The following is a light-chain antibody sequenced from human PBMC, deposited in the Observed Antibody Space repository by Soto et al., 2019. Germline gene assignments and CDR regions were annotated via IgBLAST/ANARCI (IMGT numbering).Light chain of an antibody. CDR2: GAS. CDR3: QQYGSTPTT. V-gene: IGKV3-20*01. J-gene: IGKJ1*01. CDR1: HSVSRNY. Sequence: EIDMTQSPSTLSVSAGERATISCRASHSVSRNYLVWYQQKPGQAPRLLIYGASGRATGIPERFSGSGSGTEFTLTISRLEPEDFAVYYCQQYGSTPTTFGHGTKVDIK.